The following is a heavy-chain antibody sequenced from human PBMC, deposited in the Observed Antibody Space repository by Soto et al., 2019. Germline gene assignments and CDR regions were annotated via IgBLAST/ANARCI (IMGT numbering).Heavy chain of an antibody. CDR1: GGSISSSSYY. CDR2: IYYSGST. V-gene: IGHV4-39*02. CDR3: AREDHDYDFWSGGNWFDP. J-gene: IGHJ5*02. D-gene: IGHD3-3*01. Sequence: SETLSLTCTVSGGSISSSSYYWGWIRQPPGKGLEWIGSIYYSGSTYYNPSLKSRVTISVDTSKNQFYLKLSSVTAADTAFYYCAREDHDYDFWSGGNWFDPWGQGTLVTVSS.